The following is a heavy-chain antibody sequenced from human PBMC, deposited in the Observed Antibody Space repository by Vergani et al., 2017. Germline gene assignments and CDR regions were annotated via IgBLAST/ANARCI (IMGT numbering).Heavy chain of an antibody. Sequence: QVQVVQSGAEVKKPGASVKVSCKASGYTFTSYYMHWVRQAPGQGLEWMGIINPSGGSTTYAQKFQGRVTMTRDTSTSTVYMELSSLRSEDTAVYYCARDRELGYGDPDAFDIWGQGTMVTVSS. D-gene: IGHD4-17*01. CDR3: ARDRELGYGDPDAFDI. V-gene: IGHV1-46*01. CDR2: INPSGGST. CDR1: GYTFTSYY. J-gene: IGHJ3*02.